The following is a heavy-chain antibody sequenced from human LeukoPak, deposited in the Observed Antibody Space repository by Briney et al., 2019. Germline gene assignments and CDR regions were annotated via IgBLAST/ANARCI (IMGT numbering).Heavy chain of an antibody. D-gene: IGHD2-2*02. Sequence: GASVKVSCKASGGTFSSSAISWVRQAPGQGLEWMGGIIPIFGTANYAQKFQGRVTITTDESTSTAYMELSSLRSEDTAVYYCARSIVVVPAAILSYYYMDVWGKGTTVTVSS. J-gene: IGHJ6*03. CDR1: GGTFSSSA. CDR3: ARSIVVVPAAILSYYYMDV. CDR2: IIPIFGTA. V-gene: IGHV1-69*05.